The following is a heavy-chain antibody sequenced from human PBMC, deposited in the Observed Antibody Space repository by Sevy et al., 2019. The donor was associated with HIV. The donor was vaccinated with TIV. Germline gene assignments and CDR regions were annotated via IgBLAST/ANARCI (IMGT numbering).Heavy chain of an antibody. CDR2: ISYDGSNK. J-gene: IGHJ4*02. V-gene: IGHV3-30*04. Sequence: GGSLRLSCAASGFTFSSYAMHWVRQAPGKGLEWVAVISYDGSNKYYADSVKGRFTISRDNSKNTLYLQMNSLRAEDTAVYYCARDPAYIVGATREYYFDYRGQGTLVTVSS. CDR3: ARDPAYIVGATREYYFDY. CDR1: GFTFSSYA. D-gene: IGHD1-26*01.